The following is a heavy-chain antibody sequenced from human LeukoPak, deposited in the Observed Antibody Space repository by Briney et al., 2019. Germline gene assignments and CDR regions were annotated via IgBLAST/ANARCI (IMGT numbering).Heavy chain of an antibody. V-gene: IGHV1-69*05. Sequence: GASVKVSCKASGGTFSSYAISWVRQAPGQGLEWMGRIIPIFGTANYAQKFQGRVTITTDESTSTAYMELSSLRSEDTAVYYCARSSTYYYDSSGYYGDLFDYRGQGTLVTVSS. J-gene: IGHJ4*02. CDR2: IIPIFGTA. D-gene: IGHD3-22*01. CDR3: ARSSTYYYDSSGYYGDLFDY. CDR1: GGTFSSYA.